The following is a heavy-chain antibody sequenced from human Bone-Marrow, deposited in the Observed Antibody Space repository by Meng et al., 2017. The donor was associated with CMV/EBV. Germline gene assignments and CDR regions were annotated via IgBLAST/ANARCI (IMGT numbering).Heavy chain of an antibody. Sequence: SETLSLTCTVSGGSVSSGSYYWSWIRQPPGKGLEWIGYIYYSGSTNYNPSLKSRVTISVDTSKNQFSLKLSSVTAADTAVYYCARDRGLYYDFWSGYWRYFDYWGQGTLVTVSS. D-gene: IGHD3-3*01. J-gene: IGHJ4*02. CDR1: GGSVSSGSYY. CDR3: ARDRGLYYDFWSGYWRYFDY. CDR2: IYYSGST. V-gene: IGHV4-61*01.